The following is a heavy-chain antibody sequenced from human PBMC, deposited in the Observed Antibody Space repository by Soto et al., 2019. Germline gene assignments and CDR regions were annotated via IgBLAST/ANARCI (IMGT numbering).Heavy chain of an antibody. Sequence: SETLSLTCTVSGGSISSSSYYWGWIRQPPGKGLEWIGGIYHSGSTNYNPSLKSRVTISVDTSKNQFSLKLSSVTAADTAVYYCARGGAGTTFFQFYYYMDVWGKGTTVTVSS. D-gene: IGHD1-7*01. CDR3: ARGGAGTTFFQFYYYMDV. CDR2: IYHSGST. V-gene: IGHV4-39*07. J-gene: IGHJ6*03. CDR1: GGSISSSSYY.